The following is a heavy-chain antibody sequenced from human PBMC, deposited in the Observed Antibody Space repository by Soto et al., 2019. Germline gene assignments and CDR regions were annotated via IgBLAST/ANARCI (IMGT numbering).Heavy chain of an antibody. D-gene: IGHD1-1*01. Sequence: QVQLVESGGGVVQPGRSLRLSCAASGFTFSSYAMHWVRQAPGKGLEWVAVIAYDGRNKYYADSVKGRFTISRDNSKNTLYLQMDSLRIEDTGVYYCGRELERVFDYWGQGTLVTVSS. J-gene: IGHJ4*02. V-gene: IGHV3-30*04. CDR1: GFTFSSYA. CDR3: GRELERVFDY. CDR2: IAYDGRNK.